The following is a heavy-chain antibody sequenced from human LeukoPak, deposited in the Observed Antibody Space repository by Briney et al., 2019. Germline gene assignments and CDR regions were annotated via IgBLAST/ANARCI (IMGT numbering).Heavy chain of an antibody. Sequence: GGSLRLSCAASGFTFSSYSMSWVRQAPGKGLEWVSAISGSGGSTYHADSVKGRFTISRDNSKNTLYLQMNSLRAEDTAVYCCAKMGVVAARPGTFDYWGQGTLVTVSS. D-gene: IGHD6-6*01. V-gene: IGHV3-23*01. CDR3: AKMGVVAARPGTFDY. CDR1: GFTFSSYS. CDR2: ISGSGGST. J-gene: IGHJ4*02.